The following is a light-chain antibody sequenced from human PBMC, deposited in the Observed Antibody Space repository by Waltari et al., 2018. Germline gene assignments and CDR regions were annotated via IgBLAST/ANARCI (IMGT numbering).Light chain of an antibody. CDR3: QQYDASPAVYT. Sequence: ETVLTQSPGTLSLSPGERATLPCRASQSVLKKDLVWYQYKPGQAPRLLILGTSTRATGIPDRFSGSGSGTDFTLTINSLEPEDSAVYYCQQYDASPAVYTFGQGTKLEIK. CDR1: QSVLKKD. V-gene: IGKV3-20*01. CDR2: GTS. J-gene: IGKJ2*01.